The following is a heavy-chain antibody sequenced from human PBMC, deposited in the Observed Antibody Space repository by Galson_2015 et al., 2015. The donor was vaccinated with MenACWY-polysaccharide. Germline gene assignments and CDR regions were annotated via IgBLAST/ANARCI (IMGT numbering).Heavy chain of an antibody. CDR2: IYWDDDK. Sequence: PALVKPTQTLTLTCTFSGFSFSTSGVGVGWIRQPPGKALEWLALIYWDDDKRYSPSLNNRLTITKDTSKNQVVLTMTNMGPVDTATYYCAHSTKVFRGAYYFDYWGQGTLVTVS. D-gene: IGHD3-10*01. CDR3: AHSTKVFRGAYYFDY. V-gene: IGHV2-5*02. J-gene: IGHJ4*02. CDR1: GFSFSTSGVG.